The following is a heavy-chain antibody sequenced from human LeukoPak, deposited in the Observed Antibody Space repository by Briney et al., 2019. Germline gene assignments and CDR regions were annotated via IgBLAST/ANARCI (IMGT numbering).Heavy chain of an antibody. CDR3: AREGSGLDY. D-gene: IGHD6-19*01. CDR2: ISYDGSNK. Sequence: GGSLRLSCAASGFTFRSHKMPWVRQAPGKGLEWVTIISYDGSNKLYAGSVKGRFTISRDNSKNTLYLQMNSLRVEDTAVYYCAREGSGLDYWGQGTLVTVSS. CDR1: GFTFRSHK. V-gene: IGHV3-30-3*01. J-gene: IGHJ4*02.